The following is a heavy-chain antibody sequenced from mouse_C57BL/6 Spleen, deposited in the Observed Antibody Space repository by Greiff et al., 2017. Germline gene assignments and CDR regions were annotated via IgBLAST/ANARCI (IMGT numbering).Heavy chain of an antibody. CDR1: GYTFTSYW. V-gene: IGHV1-64*01. CDR2: IHPNSGST. Sequence: QVQLQQSGAELVKPGASVKLSCKASGYTFTSYWMHWVKQRPGQGLEWIGMIHPNSGSTNYNEKFKSKATLTVDKSSSTAYMQLSILTSEDSAVYYCARETQDAYYFDYWGQGTTLTVSS. J-gene: IGHJ2*01. CDR3: ARETQDAYYFDY.